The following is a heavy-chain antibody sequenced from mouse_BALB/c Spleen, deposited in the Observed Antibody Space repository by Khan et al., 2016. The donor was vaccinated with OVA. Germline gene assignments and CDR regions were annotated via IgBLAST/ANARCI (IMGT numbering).Heavy chain of an antibody. Sequence: EVQLQESGPGLVKPSQSLSLTCTVTGYSITSDYAWNWIRQFPGNKLEWMGSISYSGSTSYIPSLKRRISITRDTSKNQFFLQLNSVTTEDTATYYCARCFVYWGQGTLVTVSA. V-gene: IGHV3-2*02. CDR1: GYSITSDYA. J-gene: IGHJ3*01. CDR3: ARCFVY. CDR2: ISYSGST.